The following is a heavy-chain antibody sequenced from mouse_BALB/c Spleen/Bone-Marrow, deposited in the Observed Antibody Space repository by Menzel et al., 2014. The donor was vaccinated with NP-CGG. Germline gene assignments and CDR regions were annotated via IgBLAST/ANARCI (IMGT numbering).Heavy chain of an antibody. CDR3: ARKDYGYNYVMDY. CDR1: GYTFTEYT. Sequence: VQLKESGPELVKPGASVKISCKTSGYTFTEYTMHWVKQSHGKSLEWIGGINPNNGGTIYNQKFKGKATLTVDKSSSTAYMELRSLTSEDSAVYYCARKDYGYNYVMDYWGQGTSVTVSS. V-gene: IGHV1-18*01. J-gene: IGHJ4*01. D-gene: IGHD1-2*01. CDR2: INPNNGGT.